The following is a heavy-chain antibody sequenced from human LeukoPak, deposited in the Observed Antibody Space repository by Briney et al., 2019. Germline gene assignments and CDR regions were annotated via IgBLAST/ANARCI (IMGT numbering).Heavy chain of an antibody. V-gene: IGHV1-18*01. Sequence: GASVKVSCKASGYTFTSYGISWVRQAPGQGLEWMGWIGAYNGNTNYAQKLQGRVTMTTDTSTSTAYMELRSLRSDDTAVYYCARARSSGWYGGGWYYFDYWGQGTLVTVSS. CDR1: GYTFTSYG. CDR2: IGAYNGNT. CDR3: ARARSSGWYGGGWYYFDY. J-gene: IGHJ4*02. D-gene: IGHD6-19*01.